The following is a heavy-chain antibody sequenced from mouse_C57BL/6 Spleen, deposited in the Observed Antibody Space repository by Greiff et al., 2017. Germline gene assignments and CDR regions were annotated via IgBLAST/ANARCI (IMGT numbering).Heavy chain of an antibody. CDR3: ARKGYDGNYLDY. Sequence: VQLQQSGPGLVQPSQSLSITCTVSGFSLTSYGVHWVRQSPGKGLEWLGVIWSGGSTDYNAAFISRLSISKDNSKSQVFFKMNSLQANDTAIYYWARKGYDGNYLDYWGQGTTLTVSS. D-gene: IGHD2-3*01. J-gene: IGHJ2*01. CDR1: GFSLTSYG. V-gene: IGHV2-2*02. CDR2: IWSGGST.